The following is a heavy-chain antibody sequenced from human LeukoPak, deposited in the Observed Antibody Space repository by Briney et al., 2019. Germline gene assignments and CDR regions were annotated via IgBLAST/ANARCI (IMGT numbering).Heavy chain of an antibody. CDR2: ISSSSSTI. D-gene: IGHD3-10*01. Sequence: GGSLRLSCAASGFTFSSYSMSWVRQAPGKGLEWVSYISSSSSTIYHADSVKGRFTISRDNSKNTLYLQMNSLRAEDTAVYYCAKDQYYYGSGSSWGFDYWGQGTLVTVSS. CDR1: GFTFSSYS. J-gene: IGHJ4*02. CDR3: AKDQYYYGSGSSWGFDY. V-gene: IGHV3-48*01.